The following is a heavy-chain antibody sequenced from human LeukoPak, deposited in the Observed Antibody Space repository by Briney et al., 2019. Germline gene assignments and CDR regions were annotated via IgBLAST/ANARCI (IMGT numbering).Heavy chain of an antibody. D-gene: IGHD6-13*01. CDR3: ARSRSQVGAAGFDY. J-gene: IGHJ4*02. Sequence: GGSLRLSCAPSGFTFSDFAMHWVRQPPGKGLEWVAVIAYDGGDRYYADSVKGRFTISRDNSKNALYLQMNSLRNEDTAVYYCARSRSQVGAAGFDYWGQGSLVTVSS. CDR2: IAYDGGDR. CDR1: GFTFSDFA. V-gene: IGHV3-30-3*01.